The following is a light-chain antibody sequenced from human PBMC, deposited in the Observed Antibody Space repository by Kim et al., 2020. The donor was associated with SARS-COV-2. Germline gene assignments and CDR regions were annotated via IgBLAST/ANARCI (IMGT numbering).Light chain of an antibody. CDR1: QSVSSY. CDR2: DAS. J-gene: IGKJ5*01. Sequence: ELVLTQSPATLSLSPGEKATLSCRASQSVSSYLAWYQQKPGQAPRLLIFDASNRATGIPARFSGSGSGTDFTLTISGLEPEDFAVYYCQQRTNWPITFGQGTRLEIK. V-gene: IGKV3-11*01. CDR3: QQRTNWPIT.